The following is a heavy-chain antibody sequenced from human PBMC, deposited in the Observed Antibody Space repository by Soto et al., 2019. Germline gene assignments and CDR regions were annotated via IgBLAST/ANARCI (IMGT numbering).Heavy chain of an antibody. CDR3: ANGAQVVVPPSTFDY. V-gene: IGHV3-23*01. CDR2: ISGSGGST. Sequence: EVQLLESGGGWEHLGGSLRLSVEALGLTFSSYAMSWVPQAPGKGLEWVSAISGSGGSTYYADSVKGRFTISRDNSKNTLYLQMNSLRAEDTAVYYCANGAQVVVPPSTFDYWGQGTLVTVSS. J-gene: IGHJ4*02. D-gene: IGHD3-22*01. CDR1: GLTFSSYA.